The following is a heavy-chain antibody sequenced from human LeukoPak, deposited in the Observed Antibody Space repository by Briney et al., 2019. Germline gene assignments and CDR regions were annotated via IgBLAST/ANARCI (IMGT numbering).Heavy chain of an antibody. CDR1: GFTFSDYD. CDR3: ARDALKARPDN. CDR2: ISSGSSYT. D-gene: IGHD6-6*01. Sequence: PGGSLRLSCAASGFTFSDYDMSWIRQAPGKGLEWVSDISSGSSYTNYADSVKGRFTISRDNAKNSLYLQMNSLRAEDTAVYYCARDALKARPDNWGQGTLVTVSP. V-gene: IGHV3-11*06. J-gene: IGHJ4*02.